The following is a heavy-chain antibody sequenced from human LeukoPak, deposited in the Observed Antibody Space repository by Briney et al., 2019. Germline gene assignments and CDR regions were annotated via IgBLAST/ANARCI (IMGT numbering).Heavy chain of an antibody. V-gene: IGHV4-39*01. CDR2: IYYSGST. CDR3: ARHGSTDYFDN. Sequence: PSETLSFTCAASGGSISSTTSYWGWIRQPPGKGLEWIGRIYYSGSTFYDPSLKSQATISVDTSKNRLSLRLTSVTAADTAVYYCARHGSTDYFDNWGQGTLVTVS. J-gene: IGHJ4*02. CDR1: GGSISSTTSY.